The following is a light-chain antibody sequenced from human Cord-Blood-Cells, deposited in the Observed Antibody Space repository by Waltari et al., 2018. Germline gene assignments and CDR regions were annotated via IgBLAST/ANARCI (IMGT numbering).Light chain of an antibody. J-gene: IGLJ2*01. CDR3: CSYAGSSTVV. CDR1: SSDVGCYNL. Sequence: QSALPQPASVSGSPGQSITTSCTGTSSDVGCYNLVSWYQQHPGKAPKLMIYEGSKRPSGVSNRFSGSKSGNTASLTISGLQAEDEADYYCCSYAGSSTVVFGGGTKLTVL. V-gene: IGLV2-23*01. CDR2: EGS.